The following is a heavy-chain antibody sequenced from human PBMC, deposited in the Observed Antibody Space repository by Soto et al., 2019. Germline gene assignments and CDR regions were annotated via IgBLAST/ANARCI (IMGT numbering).Heavy chain of an antibody. J-gene: IGHJ3*02. V-gene: IGHV5-51*01. CDR2: IYPGDSDT. D-gene: IGHD1-26*01. CDR1: GYSFTSYW. Sequence: EVQLVQSGAEVKKPGESLKISCKGSGYSFTSYWIGWVRQMPGKGLEWMGNIYPGDSDTRYSPSFQGQVTISAGKSISTACLQWRSLKASDTGMYYGARGDPLVGATPGDHFDIRGQGTMVTVSS. CDR3: ARGDPLVGATPGDHFDI.